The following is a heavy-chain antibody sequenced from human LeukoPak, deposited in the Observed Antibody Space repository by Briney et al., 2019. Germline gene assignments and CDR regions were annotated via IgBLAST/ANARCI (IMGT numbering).Heavy chain of an antibody. D-gene: IGHD6-19*01. CDR1: GFTFSSYG. CDR3: ARGAVAGYFDY. V-gene: IGHV3-30*03. J-gene: IGHJ4*02. CDR2: NK. Sequence: GRSLRLSCAASGFTFSSYGMHWVRQAPGKGLEWVAVNKYYADSVKGRFTISRDNSKNTLYLQMNSLRAEDTAVYYCARGAVAGYFDYWGQGTLVTVSS.